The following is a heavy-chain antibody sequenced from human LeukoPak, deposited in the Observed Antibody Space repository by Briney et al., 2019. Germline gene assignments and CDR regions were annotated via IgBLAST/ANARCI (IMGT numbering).Heavy chain of an antibody. J-gene: IGHJ4*02. D-gene: IGHD2-2*01. CDR1: GYTFTSYY. CDR2: INPSGGST. CDR3: ARSTQEYCSSTSCPYYFDY. Sequence: ASVTVSFKASGYTFTSYYMHWVRQAPGQGLEWMGIINPSGGSTSYAQKFQGRVTMTRDTSTSTVYMELSSLRSEDTAVYYCARSTQEYCSSTSCPYYFDYWGQGTLVTVSS. V-gene: IGHV1-46*01.